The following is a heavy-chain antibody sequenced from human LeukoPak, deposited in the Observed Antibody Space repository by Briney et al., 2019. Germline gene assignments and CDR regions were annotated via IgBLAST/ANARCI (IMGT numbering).Heavy chain of an antibody. CDR1: GFTFSSYV. Sequence: GGSLRLSCAASGFTFSSYVMSWVRQAPGKGLEWVANIKQDGSEKYYVDSVKGRFTISRDNAKNSLYLQMNSLRAEDTAVYYCARERAYDDFWSGYQDYWGQGTLVTVSS. V-gene: IGHV3-7*01. CDR3: ARERAYDDFWSGYQDY. D-gene: IGHD3-3*01. CDR2: IKQDGSEK. J-gene: IGHJ4*02.